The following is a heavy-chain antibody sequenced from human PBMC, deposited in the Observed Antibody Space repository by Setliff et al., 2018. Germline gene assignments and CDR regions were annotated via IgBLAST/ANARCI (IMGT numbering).Heavy chain of an antibody. CDR2: ISGSGGST. J-gene: IGHJ4*02. CDR3: AKDLQRSSGPSSGSYPLDY. Sequence: LRLSCAASGFTFSSYAMSWVRQAPGKGLEWVSAISGSGGSTYYADSVKGRFTISRDNSKNTLYLQMNSLRAEDTAVYYCAKDLQRSSGPSSGSYPLDYWGQGTLVTVSS. D-gene: IGHD1-26*01. CDR1: GFTFSSYA. V-gene: IGHV3-23*01.